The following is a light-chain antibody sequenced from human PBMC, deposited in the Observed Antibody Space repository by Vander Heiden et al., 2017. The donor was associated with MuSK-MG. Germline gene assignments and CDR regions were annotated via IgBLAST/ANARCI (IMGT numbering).Light chain of an antibody. V-gene: IGKV1-5*03. CDR3: QQYNTYPYT. J-gene: IGKJ2*01. CDR1: QSISSW. CDR2: KAS. Sequence: DIHMTQSPSALSASVGDRVTITCRASQSISSWLAWYQHKPGNAPKLLIYKASTLESGVPSRFSGSGSGTEFTLTVSRLQPDDFATYYCQQYNTYPYTFGQGTKLEIK.